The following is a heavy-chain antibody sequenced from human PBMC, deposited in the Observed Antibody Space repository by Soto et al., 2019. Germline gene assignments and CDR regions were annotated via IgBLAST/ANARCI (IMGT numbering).Heavy chain of an antibody. Sequence: GGSLRLSCAASGFTFRSYAIHWVRQAPGKGLEWVAVISRDGSNKYYVDSVKGRFTISRDNSKDTVYLQMNSLRDEDSAMFYCARGGAVRANYYYGMDVWGQGTTVTVSS. CDR3: ARGGAVRANYYYGMDV. V-gene: IGHV3-30*04. CDR2: ISRDGSNK. CDR1: GFTFRSYA. D-gene: IGHD3-10*01. J-gene: IGHJ6*02.